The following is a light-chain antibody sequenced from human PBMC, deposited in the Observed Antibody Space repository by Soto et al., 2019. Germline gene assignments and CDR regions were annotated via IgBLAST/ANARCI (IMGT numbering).Light chain of an antibody. CDR3: QQADTFPIT. CDR2: KAS. Sequence: DIQMTQSPSTLSASVGDRVTITCRASQSISTYLAWYQQKPGKAPKLLIYKASSLESGVPSRFSGSGFGTDFTLTISSLQPEDSAIYYCQQADTFPITFGQGTRLEIK. CDR1: QSISTY. J-gene: IGKJ5*01. V-gene: IGKV1-5*03.